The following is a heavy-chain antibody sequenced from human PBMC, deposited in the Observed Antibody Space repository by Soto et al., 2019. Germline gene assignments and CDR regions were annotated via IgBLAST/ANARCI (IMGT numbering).Heavy chain of an antibody. V-gene: IGHV3-30-3*01. CDR3: ARGYCTSTTCSTPLDY. D-gene: IGHD2-2*01. J-gene: IGHJ4*02. CDR2: ISYDGSDK. CDR1: GFTFSDYA. Sequence: QVQLVESGGGVVQPGRSLRLSCAASGFTFSDYALHWVRQAPGKGLEWVAVISYDGSDKYYADSVKGRFTISRDNSKNTLYLQMNSLRTEDTAVHYCARGYCTSTTCSTPLDYWGQGTLVTVSS.